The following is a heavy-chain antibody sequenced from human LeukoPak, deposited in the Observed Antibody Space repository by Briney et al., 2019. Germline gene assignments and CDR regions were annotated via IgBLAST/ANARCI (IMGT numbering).Heavy chain of an antibody. CDR3: ARGYYYGSGSYTVYYYYGMDV. CDR2: ISSGGSTI. J-gene: IGHJ6*02. Sequence: GGSLRLSCAASGFTFSSYEMNWVRQAPGKGLEWVSYISSGGSTIYYADAVKGRFTISRDNAKNSLYLQMNSLRAEDTAVYYCARGYYYGSGSYTVYYYYGMDVWGQGTTVTVSS. V-gene: IGHV3-48*03. CDR1: GFTFSSYE. D-gene: IGHD3-10*01.